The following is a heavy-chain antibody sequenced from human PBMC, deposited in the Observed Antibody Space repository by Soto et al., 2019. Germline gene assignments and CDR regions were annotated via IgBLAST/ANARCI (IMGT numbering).Heavy chain of an antibody. CDR2: IYPSNSET. CDR1: GYTFASYW. V-gene: IGHV5-51*01. CDR3: ARQAYHYDTYSFGY. Sequence: ESLKVSCKDSGYTFASYWIVWVRQMPGKGLEWMGIIYPSNSETRFSPYFQGQVTLSADKSIFTAYLQWSSLKASDTAIYDCARQAYHYDTYSFGYWGQGTLVTVS. D-gene: IGHD3-22*01. J-gene: IGHJ4*02.